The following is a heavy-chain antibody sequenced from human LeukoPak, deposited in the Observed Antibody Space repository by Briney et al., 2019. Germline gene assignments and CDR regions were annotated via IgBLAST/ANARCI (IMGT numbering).Heavy chain of an antibody. J-gene: IGHJ6*02. CDR3: ARDEFGIAAHPGRAYYYGMDV. D-gene: IGHD6-13*01. V-gene: IGHV3-21*01. Sequence: GGSLRLSCAASGFTFSSYSMNWVRQAPGKGLEWVSSISSSSSYICYADSVKGRFTISRDNAKNSLYLQMNSLRAEDTAVYYCARDEFGIAAHPGRAYYYGMDVWGQGTTVTVSS. CDR2: ISSSSSYI. CDR1: GFTFSSYS.